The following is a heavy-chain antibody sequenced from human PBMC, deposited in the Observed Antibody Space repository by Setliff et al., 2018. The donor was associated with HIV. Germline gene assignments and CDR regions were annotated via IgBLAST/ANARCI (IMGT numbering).Heavy chain of an antibody. CDR1: GFTFSTYP. V-gene: IGHV3-23*01. Sequence: PGGSLRLSCAASGFTFSTYPMYWVRQAPGKGLEWVSALSGAGGSTYYADSVKGRFTISRDNSKNTLYLQMNSLRAEDTAVYYCAKDRRLPISLGLFDYWGQGTLVTVSS. CDR2: LSGAGGST. CDR3: AKDRRLPISLGLFDY. D-gene: IGHD5-18*01. J-gene: IGHJ4*02.